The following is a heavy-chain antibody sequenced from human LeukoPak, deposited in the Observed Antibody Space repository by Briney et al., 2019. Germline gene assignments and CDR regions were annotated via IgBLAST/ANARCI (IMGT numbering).Heavy chain of an antibody. J-gene: IGHJ4*02. CDR3: TREGGYNVFDF. D-gene: IGHD5-24*01. Sequence: PAGSLTLSCTASGFSFGDYSMSGVRQAPAKGRVGVGLIRSKAYDGTTEYAASVKGRFTISRDDSKSIAYLQMDSLKTEDTAVYYGTREGGYNVFDFSGQGNLVSASS. CDR1: GFSFGDYS. CDR2: IRSKAYDGTT. V-gene: IGHV3-49*04.